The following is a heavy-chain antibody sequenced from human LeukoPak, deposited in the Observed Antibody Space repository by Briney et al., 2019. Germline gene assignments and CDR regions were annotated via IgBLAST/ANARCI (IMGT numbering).Heavy chain of an antibody. CDR1: GGSISSGDYY. V-gene: IGHV4-30-4*08. D-gene: IGHD2-2*02. CDR2: IYYSGST. Sequence: SSETLSLTCTVSGGSISSGDYYWSWIRQPPGKGLEWIGYIYYSGSTYYNPSLKSRVTISVDTSKNQFSLKLSSVTAADTAVYYCARVATMECSSTSCYISEIEYFQHWGQGTLVTVSS. CDR3: ARVATMECSSTSCYISEIEYFQH. J-gene: IGHJ1*01.